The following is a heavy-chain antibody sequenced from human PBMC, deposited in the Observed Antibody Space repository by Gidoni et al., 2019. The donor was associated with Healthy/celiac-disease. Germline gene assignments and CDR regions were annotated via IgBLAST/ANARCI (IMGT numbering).Heavy chain of an antibody. D-gene: IGHD2-2*01. CDR2: IWYDGSNK. CDR3: ARGGIVVVPAAILVVDYYGMDV. CDR1: GFTFSSYG. J-gene: IGHJ6*02. Sequence: QVQLVESGGGVVQPGRSLRLSCAASGFTFSSYGMHWVRQAPGKGLEWVAVIWYDGSNKYYADSVKGRFTISRDNSKNTLYLQMNSLRAEDTAVYYCARGGIVVVPAAILVVDYYGMDVWGQGTTVTVSS. V-gene: IGHV3-33*01.